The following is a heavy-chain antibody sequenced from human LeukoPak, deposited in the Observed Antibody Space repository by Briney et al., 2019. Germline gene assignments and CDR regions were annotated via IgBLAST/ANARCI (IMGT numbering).Heavy chain of an antibody. V-gene: IGHV4-59*01. J-gene: IGHJ4*02. CDR3: ARARLDLTIVY. D-gene: IGHD1-14*01. Sequence: SETLSLTRTHSRGSISSYYWCWLRQPPREGLEWIGYIYYSVSTNYNPSLKSRDTISVDTSKNQFSLMLSSVTAADTPVYYCARARLDLTIVYGGQGTLVTAPS. CDR1: RGSISSYY. CDR2: IYYSVST.